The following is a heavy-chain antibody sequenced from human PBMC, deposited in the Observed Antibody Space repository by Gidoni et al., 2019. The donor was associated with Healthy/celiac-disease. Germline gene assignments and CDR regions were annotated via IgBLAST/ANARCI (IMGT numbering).Heavy chain of an antibody. D-gene: IGHD1-1*01. CDR3: AGTMGKDWNPKVYYYYGMDV. V-gene: IGHV4-39*01. CDR2: IYYSGST. J-gene: IGHJ6*02. CDR1: GGSISSSSYD. Sequence: QLQLQESGPGLVKPSETLSLTCTVSGGSISSSSYDWGWFRQPPGKGLEWMGSIYYSGSTYYNPSLKRRVTISVDTSKNQFSLKLSSVTAADTAVYYCAGTMGKDWNPKVYYYYGMDVWGQGTTVTVSS.